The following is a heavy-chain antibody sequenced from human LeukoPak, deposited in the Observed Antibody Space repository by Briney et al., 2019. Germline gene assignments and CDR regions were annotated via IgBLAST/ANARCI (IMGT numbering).Heavy chain of an antibody. Sequence: PSETLSLTCTVSGGSISSYYWSWIRQPPGKGLEWIGYIYYSGSTNYNPSLKSRVTISVDTSKNQFSLKLSSVAAADTAVYYCARVGCSGGSCYSSAIYYYGMDVWGQGTTVTVSS. D-gene: IGHD2-15*01. CDR2: IYYSGST. J-gene: IGHJ6*02. V-gene: IGHV4-59*01. CDR3: ARVGCSGGSCYSSAIYYYGMDV. CDR1: GGSISSYY.